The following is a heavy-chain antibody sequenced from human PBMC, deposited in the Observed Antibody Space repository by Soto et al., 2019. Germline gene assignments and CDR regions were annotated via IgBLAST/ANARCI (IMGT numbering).Heavy chain of an antibody. CDR3: ARRRNHSNWLDP. CDR2: IYYSGST. V-gene: IGHV4-39*01. Sequence: QLQLQESGPGLVKPSETLSLTCTVSGGSISSSSYYWGWIRQPPGKGLEWIGSIYYSGSTYYNPSLKSRVTISVDTSKNQFSLKLSSVTAADTAVYYCARRRNHSNWLDPWGQGTLVTVSS. CDR1: GGSISSSSYY. J-gene: IGHJ5*02. D-gene: IGHD4-4*01.